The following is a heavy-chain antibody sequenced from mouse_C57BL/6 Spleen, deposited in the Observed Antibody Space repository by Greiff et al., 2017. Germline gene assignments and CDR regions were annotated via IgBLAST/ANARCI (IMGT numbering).Heavy chain of an antibody. CDR3: GRVGLTATPFAY. V-gene: IGHV5-17*01. D-gene: IGHD4-1*01. CDR1: GFTFSDYG. CDR2: ISSGSSTI. J-gene: IGHJ3*01. Sequence: EVMLVESGGGLVKPGGSLSLTCAASGFTFSDYGMHWVRQAPEKGLEGVAYISSGSSTIYYADTVKSRFTITRDNAKNNLFLQKTSQRSEDTAIYYCGRVGLTATPFAYWGQGTLVTVSA.